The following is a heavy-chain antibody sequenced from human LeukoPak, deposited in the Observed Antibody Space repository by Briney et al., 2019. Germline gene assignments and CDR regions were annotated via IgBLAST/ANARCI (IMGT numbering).Heavy chain of an antibody. CDR3: ASIHPYDILTGYRFDY. D-gene: IGHD3-9*01. Sequence: GGSLRLSCAASGVTISSYSMNWGRQGQRPGLERVSYISSSSSTIYYADSVKGRFTISRDNAKNSLHLQMNSLRAEDTAVYYCASIHPYDILTGYRFDYWGQGTLVTVSS. CDR1: GVTISSYS. J-gene: IGHJ4*02. CDR2: ISSSSSTI. V-gene: IGHV3-48*04.